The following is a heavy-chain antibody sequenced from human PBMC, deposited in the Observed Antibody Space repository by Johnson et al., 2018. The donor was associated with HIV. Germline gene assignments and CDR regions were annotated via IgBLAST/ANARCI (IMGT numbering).Heavy chain of an antibody. D-gene: IGHD6-6*01. Sequence: EVQLVESGGGLIQPGGSLRLSCAASGFTVSSNYMSWVRQAPGKGLEWVAVMSSPGSKRCHADSVKGRFTISRDNSKTTLYLQMNSLRAEDTAVYYCARDPAARRPSDAFDIWGQGTMVTVSS. CDR2: MSSPGSKR. CDR1: GFTVSSNY. CDR3: ARDPAARRPSDAFDI. V-gene: IGHV3-66*03. J-gene: IGHJ3*02.